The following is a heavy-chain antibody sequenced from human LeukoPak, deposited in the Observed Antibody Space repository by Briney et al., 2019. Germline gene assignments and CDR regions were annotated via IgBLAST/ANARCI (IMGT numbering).Heavy chain of an antibody. V-gene: IGHV3-23*01. CDR3: ARERDRGTEVADHFDR. D-gene: IGHD6-19*01. Sequence: GESLRLSCAASGFTFSSYSMAWVRQAPGRGLEWVSVISGGGDYTVYADSVKGRFTISRDNSEKTLYMQMNSLRAEDTAVYYCARERDRGTEVADHFDRWGQGALVTVSS. CDR2: ISGGGDYT. CDR1: GFTFSSYS. J-gene: IGHJ4*02.